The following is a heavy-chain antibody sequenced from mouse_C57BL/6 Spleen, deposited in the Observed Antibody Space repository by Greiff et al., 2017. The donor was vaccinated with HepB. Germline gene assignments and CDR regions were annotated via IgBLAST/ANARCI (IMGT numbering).Heavy chain of an antibody. D-gene: IGHD4-1*01. Sequence: EVHLVESGGGLVQPGGSLSLSCAASGFTFTDYYMSWVRQPPGKALEWLGFIRNKANGYTTEYSASVKGRFTISRDNSQSILYLQMNALRAEDSATYYCARGTGTRMDYWGQGTSVTVSS. CDR3: ARGTGTRMDY. CDR1: GFTFTDYY. CDR2: IRNKANGYTT. J-gene: IGHJ4*01. V-gene: IGHV7-3*01.